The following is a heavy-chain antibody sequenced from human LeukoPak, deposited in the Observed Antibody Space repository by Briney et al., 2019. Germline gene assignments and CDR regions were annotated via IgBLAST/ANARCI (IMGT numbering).Heavy chain of an antibody. J-gene: IGHJ3*02. Sequence: ASVKVSCKASGYTFTSYGISLVRQAPGQGLEWMGWISAYNGNTNYAQKLQGRVTMTTDTSTSTAYMELRSLRSGDTAVYYYARVRGIIGSGYLSGDAFDIWGQGTMVTVSS. D-gene: IGHD3-22*01. CDR1: GYTFTSYG. CDR3: ARVRGIIGSGYLSGDAFDI. CDR2: ISAYNGNT. V-gene: IGHV1-18*01.